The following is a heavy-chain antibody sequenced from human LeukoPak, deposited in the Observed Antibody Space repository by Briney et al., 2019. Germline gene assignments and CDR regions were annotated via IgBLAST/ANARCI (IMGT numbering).Heavy chain of an antibody. Sequence: GGSLRLSCAASGFTFSSYAMSWVRQAPGKGLEWVSAISGSGGSTYYADSVKGRFTIPRDNSKNTLYLQMNSLRAEDTAVYYCAKCSGSSSYNWFDPWGQGTLVTVSS. CDR3: AKCSGSSSYNWFDP. CDR2: ISGSGGST. J-gene: IGHJ5*02. D-gene: IGHD6-6*01. V-gene: IGHV3-23*01. CDR1: GFTFSSYA.